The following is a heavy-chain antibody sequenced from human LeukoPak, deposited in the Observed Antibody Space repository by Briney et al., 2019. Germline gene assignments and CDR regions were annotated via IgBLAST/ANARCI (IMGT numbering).Heavy chain of an antibody. V-gene: IGHV4-34*01. CDR1: GGSFSDYY. J-gene: IGHJ4*02. CDR3: ANHYSSGSYRYTGSFDS. Sequence: SETLSLTCAVYGGSFSDYYWSWIRQPPGKGLEWIGEINHSGTTNYSPSLKSRVSISVDTSKNQFSLKLNSVTAADAAMYYCANHYSSGSYRYTGSFDSWGQGMLVNVSS. D-gene: IGHD3-16*02. CDR2: INHSGTT.